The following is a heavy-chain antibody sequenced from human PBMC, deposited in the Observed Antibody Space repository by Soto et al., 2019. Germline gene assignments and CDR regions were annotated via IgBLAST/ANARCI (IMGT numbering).Heavy chain of an antibody. D-gene: IGHD3-9*01. V-gene: IGHV4-4*02. Sequence: QVQLQESGPGLVKPSGTLSLTCAVSSGSISSSNWWSWVRQPPGKGLEWIGEIYHSGSTNYNPSLKSRVTISVDKSKNQFSLKLSSVTAADTAVYYCARVVHLRYFDPGQEQLRGNWFDPWGQGTLVTVSS. CDR3: ARVVHLRYFDPGQEQLRGNWFDP. CDR2: IYHSGST. CDR1: SGSISSSNW. J-gene: IGHJ5*02.